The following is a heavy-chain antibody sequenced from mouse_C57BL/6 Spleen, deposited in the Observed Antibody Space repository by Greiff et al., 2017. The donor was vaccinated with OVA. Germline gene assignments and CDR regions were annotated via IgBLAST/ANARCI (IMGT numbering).Heavy chain of an antibody. Sequence: QLQQPGAELVMPGASVKLSCKASGYTFTSYWMHWVKQRPGQGLEWIGEIDPSDSYTNYNQKFKGKSTLTVDKSSSTAYMQLSSLTSEDSAVYYCARGLLFDYWGQGTTLTVSS. CDR1: GYTFTSYW. D-gene: IGHD3-1*01. V-gene: IGHV1-69*01. J-gene: IGHJ2*01. CDR3: ARGLLFDY. CDR2: IDPSDSYT.